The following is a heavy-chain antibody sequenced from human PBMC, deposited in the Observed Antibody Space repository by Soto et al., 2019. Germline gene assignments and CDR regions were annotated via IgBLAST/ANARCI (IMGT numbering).Heavy chain of an antibody. V-gene: IGHV2-5*02. Sequence: QITLKESGPTLVNPTQTLTLTCTFSGFSLTTGGVGVGWTRQPPGKALEWLALIYWDDDKRYSPSLKSRLTSTKDTSKHQVVLTLTNMDPGDTASFYCAHVFNSNSGRYRYFDYWGQGTLVTVSS. J-gene: IGHJ4*02. CDR3: AHVFNSNSGRYRYFDY. CDR2: IYWDDDK. CDR1: GFSLTTGGVG. D-gene: IGHD3-16*02.